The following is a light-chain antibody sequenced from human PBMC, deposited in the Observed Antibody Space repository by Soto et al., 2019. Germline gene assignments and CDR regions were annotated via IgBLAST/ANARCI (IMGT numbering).Light chain of an antibody. Sequence: EIVLTQSPGTLSLSPGERATLSCRASQSVSSSYLAWYQQKPGQAPRLLIYGASNRATGIPDRFSGSGSGTDFTLTISSLEPEDFAVYYCQQRSNWPRALTFGGGTKVDIK. CDR1: QSVSSSY. CDR2: GAS. CDR3: QQRSNWPRALT. V-gene: IGKV3D-20*02. J-gene: IGKJ4*01.